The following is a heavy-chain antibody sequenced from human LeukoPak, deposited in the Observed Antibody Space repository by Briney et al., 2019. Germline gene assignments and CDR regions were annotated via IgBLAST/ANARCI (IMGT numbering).Heavy chain of an antibody. CDR1: GYTFTNSG. V-gene: IGHV7-4-1*02. CDR3: AKEGSGSSLEY. Sequence: ASVKVSCKASGYTFTNSGLNWVRQAPGQGLEWMGWINPNTGNPTYAQGFAGRFVFSLDTSVSTTYLQTSSLKAEDTAMYYCAKEGSGSSLEYWGQGTLVTVSS. CDR2: INPNTGNP. J-gene: IGHJ4*02. D-gene: IGHD6-6*01.